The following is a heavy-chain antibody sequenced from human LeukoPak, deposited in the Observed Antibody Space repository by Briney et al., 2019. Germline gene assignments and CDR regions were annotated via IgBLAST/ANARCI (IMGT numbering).Heavy chain of an antibody. CDR1: GFTFSSYA. CDR3: ARLSGKYSGDFDY. Sequence: PGGCLRLSCAASGFTFSSYAMHWVRQATGKSLEWISAITTAGDTYYPGSVKGRFTISRENAKNSLYLQMNSLRAEDTAVYYCARLSGKYSGDFDYWGQGTLVTVSS. D-gene: IGHD1-26*01. V-gene: IGHV3-13*01. J-gene: IGHJ4*02. CDR2: ITTAGDT.